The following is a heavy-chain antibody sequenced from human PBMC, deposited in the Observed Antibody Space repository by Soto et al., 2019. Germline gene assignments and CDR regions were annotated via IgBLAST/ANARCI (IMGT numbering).Heavy chain of an antibody. D-gene: IGHD6-13*01. V-gene: IGHV3-23*01. CDR3: AKGIAADSYYYYYGMDV. Sequence: GALRLSCAASGFTFSSYAMSWVRQAPGKGLEWVSAISGSGGSTYYADSVKGRFTISRDNSKNTLYLQMNSLRAEDTAVYYCAKGIAADSYYYYYGMDVWGQGTTVTVSS. CDR1: GFTFSSYA. CDR2: ISGSGGST. J-gene: IGHJ6*02.